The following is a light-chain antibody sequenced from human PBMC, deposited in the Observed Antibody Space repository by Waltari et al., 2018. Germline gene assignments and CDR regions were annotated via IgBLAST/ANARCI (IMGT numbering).Light chain of an antibody. V-gene: IGKV1-5*01. CDR1: KSFNKW. Sequence: DIQMTQSPSTLSSSVGDRITITFRASKSFNKWLDWYQQKPGNAPKLLIYETSKLESGVPSRCSGSGSGTEFTLTISSLQPDDFANYFCQQFKSPPWTFGQGTRVEIK. J-gene: IGKJ1*01. CDR3: QQFKSPPWT. CDR2: ETS.